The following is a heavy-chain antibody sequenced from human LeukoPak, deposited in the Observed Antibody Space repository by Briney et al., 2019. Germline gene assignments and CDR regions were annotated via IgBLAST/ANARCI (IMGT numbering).Heavy chain of an antibody. Sequence: GGSLRLSCAASGFTFSSYSMNWVRQAPGKGLEWVSSISSSSSYIYYADSVKGRFTISRDNAKNSLYLQMNSLRAEDTAVYYCATSTFGEFAYWGQGTLVTVSS. D-gene: IGHD3-10*01. CDR2: ISSSSSYI. J-gene: IGHJ4*02. V-gene: IGHV3-21*01. CDR3: ATSTFGEFAY. CDR1: GFTFSSYS.